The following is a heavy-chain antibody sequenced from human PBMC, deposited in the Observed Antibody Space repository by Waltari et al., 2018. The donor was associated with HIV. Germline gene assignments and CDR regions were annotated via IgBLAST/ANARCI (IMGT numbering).Heavy chain of an antibody. J-gene: IGHJ4*02. CDR1: GFAFQNSA. Sequence: EVQLLESGGGLVPPGESLRLSCAASGFAFQNSAMNWVRQAPGKGLEWFSAISASSFIHTYYADSVKGRFTVSRDNSKSTVYLQMNSLRVEDTAVYYCAHQISGQWLTPGHWGRGTRVTVSS. CDR3: AHQISGQWLTPGH. D-gene: IGHD6-19*01. V-gene: IGHV3-23*01. CDR2: ISASSFIHT.